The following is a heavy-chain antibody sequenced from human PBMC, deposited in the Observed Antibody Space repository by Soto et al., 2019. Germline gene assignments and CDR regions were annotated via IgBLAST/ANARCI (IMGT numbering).Heavy chain of an antibody. Sequence: LSLTCAVYGGSFSAYYWSWIRQPPGKGLEWIGEINHSGGTSYNPSLKSRVTISVDTSKSQFSLKLTSVTAADRAVYYCARGSVDTVDSSGFYEXWGQGNPVT. CDR1: GGSFSAYY. D-gene: IGHD3-22*01. V-gene: IGHV4-34*01. CDR2: INHSGGT. J-gene: IGHJ4*02. CDR3: ARGSVDTVDSSGFYEX.